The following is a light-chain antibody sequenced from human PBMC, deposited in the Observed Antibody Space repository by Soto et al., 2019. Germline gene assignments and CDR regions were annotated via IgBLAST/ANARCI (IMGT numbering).Light chain of an antibody. V-gene: IGKV1-27*01. CDR2: AAS. J-gene: IGKJ4*01. CDR3: QRYCNAPFT. Sequence: DIQVTQHPSSLSASVGDRVTITCRASQGIKNYLAWYQQKPGETPKLLIYAASTLESGIPPRFSGSGSGTDFTLTINNLQPEDVATYYCQRYCNAPFTFGGGTKVEIK. CDR1: QGIKNY.